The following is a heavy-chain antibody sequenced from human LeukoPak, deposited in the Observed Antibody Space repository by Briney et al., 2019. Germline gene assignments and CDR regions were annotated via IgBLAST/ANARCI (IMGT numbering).Heavy chain of an antibody. CDR2: IYDSGSS. Sequence: SETLSLTCTVSGGSISSSRDYWGWIRQPPGEGLEWLGSIYDSGSSYYNPSLKSRVTISVDTSKNQFSVELSSVTAADTAVYYCARLVAIRTNRFDPWGQGTLVTVSS. CDR1: GGSISSSRDY. J-gene: IGHJ5*02. V-gene: IGHV4-39*01. CDR3: ARLVAIRTNRFDP. D-gene: IGHD2-2*01.